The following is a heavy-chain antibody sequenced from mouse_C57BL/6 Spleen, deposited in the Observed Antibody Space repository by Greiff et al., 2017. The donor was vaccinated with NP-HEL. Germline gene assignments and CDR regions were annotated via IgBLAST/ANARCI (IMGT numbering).Heavy chain of an antibody. J-gene: IGHJ1*03. CDR2: ISSGSSTL. Sequence: EVKLMESGGGLVKPGGSLKLSCAASGFTFSDYGMHWVRQAPEKGLEWVAYISSGSSTLYYADTVKGRFTISRDNAKNTLFLQMTSLRSEDTAMYYCAKILYYTDWYFDVWGTGTTVTVSS. V-gene: IGHV5-17*01. D-gene: IGHD2-12*01. CDR1: GFTFSDYG. CDR3: AKILYYTDWYFDV.